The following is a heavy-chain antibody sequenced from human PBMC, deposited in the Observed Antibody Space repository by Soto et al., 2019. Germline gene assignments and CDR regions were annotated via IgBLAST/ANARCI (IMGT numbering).Heavy chain of an antibody. CDR3: AREQHNYYGSGSTANWFDP. J-gene: IGHJ5*02. CDR1: GYTFTSYD. V-gene: IGHV1-8*01. CDR2: MNPNSGNT. Sequence: AASVKVSCKASGYTFTSYDINWVRQATGQGLEWMGWMNPNSGNTGYAQKFQGRVTMTRNTSISTAYMELSSLRSEDTAVYYCAREQHNYYGSGSTANWFDPWGQGTLVTVSS. D-gene: IGHD3-10*01.